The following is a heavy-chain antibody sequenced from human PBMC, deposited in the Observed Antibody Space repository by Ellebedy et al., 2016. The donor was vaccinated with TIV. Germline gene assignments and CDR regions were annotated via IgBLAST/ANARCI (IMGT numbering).Heavy chain of an antibody. CDR2: ITLDGSYK. J-gene: IGHJ4*02. V-gene: IGHV3-33*01. D-gene: IGHD3-22*01. CDR1: GFAFSRYG. Sequence: GGSLRLSXAASGFAFSRYGMHWVRQAPGKGLEWVATITLDGSYKDYADSVKGRFTISRDNSKSTLYLQMDSLRFEDTGVYYCAGVHYDPSPNNWGQGTLVTVSS. CDR3: AGVHYDPSPNN.